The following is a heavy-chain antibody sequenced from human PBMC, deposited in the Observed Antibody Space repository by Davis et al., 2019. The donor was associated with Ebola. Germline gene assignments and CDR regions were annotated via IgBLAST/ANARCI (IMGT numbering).Heavy chain of an antibody. CDR1: GGSISTHY. D-gene: IGHD3-10*01. V-gene: IGHV4-59*11. J-gene: IGHJ4*02. Sequence: MPSETLSLTCTVSGGSISTHYWSWIRQPPGKGLEWIGYVYSSGATSYTPSLKSRVTMSVDASKNQFSLKLSSVTAADTAVYYCARLEITMGQGVLIDATYFDYWGQGSLVTVSS. CDR3: ARLEITMGQGVLIDATYFDY. CDR2: VYSSGAT.